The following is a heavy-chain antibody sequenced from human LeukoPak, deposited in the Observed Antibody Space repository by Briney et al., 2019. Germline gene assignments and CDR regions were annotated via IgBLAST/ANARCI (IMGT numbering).Heavy chain of an antibody. V-gene: IGHV4-4*07. J-gene: IGHJ4*02. D-gene: IGHD4-17*01. CDR3: ARDSDYGTPEYYFDY. CDR2: IYTSGST. CDR1: GGSISSYY. Sequence: PSETLSLTCTVSGGSISSYYWSWIRQPAGKGLEWIGRIYTSGSTNYNPSLKSRVTMSVDTSKNQFSLKLSSVTAADTAVYYCARDSDYGTPEYYFDYWGQGTLVTVSS.